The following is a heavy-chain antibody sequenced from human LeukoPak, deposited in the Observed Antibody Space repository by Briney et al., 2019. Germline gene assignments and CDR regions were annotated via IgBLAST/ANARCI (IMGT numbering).Heavy chain of an antibody. V-gene: IGHV3-48*01. CDR3: VKDLNWAFDY. CDR1: GFTFNKSP. CDR2: IRDDSDGT. J-gene: IGHJ4*02. D-gene: IGHD3-16*01. Sequence: GGSLRLSCAASGFTFNKSPRNWVRQAPGKGLEWISNIRDDSDGTTYADSVKGRFTISRDNAKNSLYLQINSLRAEDTAVYYCVKDLNWAFDYWGQGTLVTVSS.